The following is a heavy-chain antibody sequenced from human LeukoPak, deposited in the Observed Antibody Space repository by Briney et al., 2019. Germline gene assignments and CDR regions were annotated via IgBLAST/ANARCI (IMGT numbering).Heavy chain of an antibody. CDR1: GFTFSSYS. V-gene: IGHV3-21*03. CDR2: ISSSSSYM. J-gene: IGHJ6*02. Sequence: GGSLRLSCAASGFTFSSYSMNWVRQAPGKGLEWVSSISSSSSYMYYADSVKGRFTISRDNAKNSLYLQMNSLRAEDTAVYYCAGPYYYYYGMDDWGQGTTVTVSS. CDR3: AGPYYYYYGMDD.